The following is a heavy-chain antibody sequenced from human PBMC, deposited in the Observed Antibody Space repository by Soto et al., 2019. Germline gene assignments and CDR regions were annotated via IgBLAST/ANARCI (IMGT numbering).Heavy chain of an antibody. Sequence: GSLRLSCAASGFTLSSYGMHWVRQAPGKGLEWVSVIRNDSRNIYYADSVKGRFTISRDIAKNSLYLQMNSLRADDTAVYYCAKEIMSGYDRAFDIWGQGTMVTVSS. CDR3: AKEIMSGYDRAFDI. D-gene: IGHD5-12*01. CDR1: GFTLSSYG. V-gene: IGHV3-21*01. J-gene: IGHJ3*02. CDR2: IRNDSRNI.